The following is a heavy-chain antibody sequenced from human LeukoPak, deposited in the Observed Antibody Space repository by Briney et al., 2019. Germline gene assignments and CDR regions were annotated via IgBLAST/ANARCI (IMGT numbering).Heavy chain of an antibody. CDR3: AREGRVCGSTSCYIRSVGWFDP. Sequence: SETLSLTRTVSGDSLSRGSYFGGSVRQPAGRGLGWNLRIYTSGSTNSNPSFKSRFTISVETSKNLFSLKLSSVTAANTAVYYCAREGRVCGSTSCYIRSVGWFDPWGQGTLVTVYS. CDR1: GDSLSRGSYF. V-gene: IGHV4-61*02. J-gene: IGHJ5*02. CDR2: IYTSGST. D-gene: IGHD2-2*02.